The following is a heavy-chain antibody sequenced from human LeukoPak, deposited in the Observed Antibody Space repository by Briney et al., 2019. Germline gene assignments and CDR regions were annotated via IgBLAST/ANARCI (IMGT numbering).Heavy chain of an antibody. Sequence: PGGSLRLSCAASRFTFSSYAMSWVRQAPGKGLEWVSAISGSGGSTYYADSVKGRFTISRDNSKKTLYLQMDSLRGEDTAVDYWAGGGFGEAYYYYYYMDVWGKGTTVTVSS. CDR3: AGGGFGEAYYYYYYMDV. D-gene: IGHD3-10*01. CDR2: ISGSGGST. V-gene: IGHV3-23*01. CDR1: RFTFSSYA. J-gene: IGHJ6*03.